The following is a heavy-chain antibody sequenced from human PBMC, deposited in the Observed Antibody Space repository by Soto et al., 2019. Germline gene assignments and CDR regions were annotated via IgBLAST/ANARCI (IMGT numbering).Heavy chain of an antibody. CDR2: INHSGST. D-gene: IGHD6-13*01. Sequence: SETLSLTCAVYGGSFSGYHWSWIRQPPGKGLEWIGEINHSGSTNYNPSLKSRVTISVDTSKNQISLKLSSVTAADTAVYYCARGVGSSWYRSGAFDIWGQGTMVTVSS. V-gene: IGHV4-34*01. CDR1: GGSFSGYH. J-gene: IGHJ3*02. CDR3: ARGVGSSWYRSGAFDI.